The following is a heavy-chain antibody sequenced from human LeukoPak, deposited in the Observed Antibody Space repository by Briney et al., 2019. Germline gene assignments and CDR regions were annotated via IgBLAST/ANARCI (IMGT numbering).Heavy chain of an antibody. D-gene: IGHD3-10*01. V-gene: IGHV1-2*02. CDR1: GYTFTGYY. CDR2: INPNSGGT. CDR3: ARVTAYYGSGTEADY. J-gene: IGHJ4*02. Sequence: GASVKLSCKASGYTFTGYYMHWVRQAPGQGLEWMGWINPNSGGTNYAQKFQGRVTMTRDTSISTAYMELSRLRSDDTAVYYCARVTAYYGSGTEADYWGQGTLVTVSS.